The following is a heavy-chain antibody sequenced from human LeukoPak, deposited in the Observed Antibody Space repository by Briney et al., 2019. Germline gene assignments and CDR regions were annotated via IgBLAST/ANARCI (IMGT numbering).Heavy chain of an antibody. J-gene: IGHJ6*04. V-gene: IGHV1-3*01. D-gene: IGHD3-10*01. CDR2: TNAGNGNT. CDR1: GYTFTSYA. CDR3: ARVYGSGSYDYYYGMDV. Sequence: GASVKVSCKASGYTFTSYAMHWVRQAPGQRLEWMGWTNAGNGNTKYSQKFQGRVTITRDTSASTAYMELSSLRSEDTAVYYCARVYGSGSYDYYYGMDVWGKGTTVTVSS.